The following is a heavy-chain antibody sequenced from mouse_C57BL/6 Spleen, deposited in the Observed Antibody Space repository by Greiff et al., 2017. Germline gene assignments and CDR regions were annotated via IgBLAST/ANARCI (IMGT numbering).Heavy chain of an antibody. V-gene: IGHV3-6*01. J-gene: IGHJ3*01. CDR1: GYSITSGYY. CDR2: ISYDGSN. CDR3: ARVGGGFWFAY. Sequence: EVHLVESGPGLVKPSQSLSLTCSVTGYSITSGYYWNWIRQFPGNKLEWMGYISYDGSNNYNPSLKNRISITRDTSKNQFFLKLNSLATEDTATYYCARVGGGFWFAYWGQGTLVTVSA.